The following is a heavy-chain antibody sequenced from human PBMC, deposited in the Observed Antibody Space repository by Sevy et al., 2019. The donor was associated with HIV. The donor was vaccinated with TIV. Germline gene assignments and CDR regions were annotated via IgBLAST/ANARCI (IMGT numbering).Heavy chain of an antibody. CDR2: IIPIFGTA. CDR3: ASSPYYDFWSGMGSYYGMDV. Sequence: ASLKVSCKASGGTFSSYAISWVRQAPGQGLEWMGGIIPIFGTANYAQKFQGRVTITADESTSTAYMELSSLRSEDTAVYYCASSPYYDFWSGMGSYYGMDVWGQGTTVTVSS. V-gene: IGHV1-69*13. D-gene: IGHD3-3*01. J-gene: IGHJ6*02. CDR1: GGTFSSYA.